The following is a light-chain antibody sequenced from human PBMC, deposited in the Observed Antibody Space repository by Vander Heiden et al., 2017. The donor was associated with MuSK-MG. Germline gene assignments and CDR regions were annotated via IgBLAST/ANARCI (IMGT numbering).Light chain of an antibody. CDR2: DVS. CDR3: SSYTSSSTQV. V-gene: IGLV2-14*01. Sequence: QSALTQPASVSGSPGQSITISCTGTSSDVGGYNYVSWYQQHPGKARNLMLSDVSNRPSGVSHRFSGSKSGNTASLTISGRQAEDEADYYCSSYTSSSTQVFGGGTKLTVL. CDR1: SSDVGGYNY. J-gene: IGLJ3*02.